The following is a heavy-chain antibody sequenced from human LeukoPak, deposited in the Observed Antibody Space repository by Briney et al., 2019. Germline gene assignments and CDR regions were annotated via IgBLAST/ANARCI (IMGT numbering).Heavy chain of an antibody. CDR3: AKDQGEGAHPYYYYGMDV. J-gene: IGHJ6*02. V-gene: IGHV3-9*01. CDR1: GFAFDNYA. Sequence: GGSLRLSCAASGFAFDNYAMHWVRQAPGKGLEWVSGISWNSGSIGYADSVKGRFTISRDNAKNSLYLQMNSLRAEDTALYYCAKDQGEGAHPYYYYGMDVWGQGTTVTVSS. CDR2: ISWNSGSI. D-gene: IGHD1-26*01.